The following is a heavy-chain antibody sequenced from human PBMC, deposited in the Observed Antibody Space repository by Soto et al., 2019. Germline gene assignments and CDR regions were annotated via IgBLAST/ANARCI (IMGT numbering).Heavy chain of an antibody. J-gene: IGHJ4*02. CDR1: GVSSITRGKS. V-gene: IGHV2-5*02. D-gene: IGHD3-9*01. CDR2: IYWDDDK. Sequence: PTQAVTRTXAVFGVSSITRGKSVGWIRQPPGKALEWLALIYWDDDKRYSPSLKSRLTITKDTSKNQVVLTMTNMDPVDTATYYCAHLYYDILTGYQHFEYWGQGTLVTVSS. CDR3: AHLYYDILTGYQHFEY.